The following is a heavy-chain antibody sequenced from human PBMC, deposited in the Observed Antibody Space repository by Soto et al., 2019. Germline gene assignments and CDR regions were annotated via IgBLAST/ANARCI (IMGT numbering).Heavy chain of an antibody. CDR2: MYFSGST. CDR1: GGSISSYY. V-gene: IGHV4-59*01. D-gene: IGHD6-19*01. Sequence: SETLSLTCTVSGGSISSYYWSWIRQPPGKGLEWIGYMYFSGSTNYNPSLKSRVTISVDTSKNQFSLKLSSVTAADTAVYYCAREYSSGWAKWFEPWGQGTLVTVSS. J-gene: IGHJ5*02. CDR3: AREYSSGWAKWFEP.